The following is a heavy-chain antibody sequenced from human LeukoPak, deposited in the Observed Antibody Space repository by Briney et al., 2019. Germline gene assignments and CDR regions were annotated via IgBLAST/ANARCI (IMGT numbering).Heavy chain of an antibody. Sequence: PGRSLRLSWAASGVTFNDHAMYWVRQAPGKGLEWVSGINWNSDNIGYADSVKGRFTISRDDAKNSLFLQMNSLRTEDTALYYCARASYYYDTTGLGAVDIWGQGTMVTVSS. CDR1: GVTFNDHA. V-gene: IGHV3-9*01. CDR3: ARASYYYDTTGLGAVDI. D-gene: IGHD3-22*01. J-gene: IGHJ3*02. CDR2: INWNSDNI.